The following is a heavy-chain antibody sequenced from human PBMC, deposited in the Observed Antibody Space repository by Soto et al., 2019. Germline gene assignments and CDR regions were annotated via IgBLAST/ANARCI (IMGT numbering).Heavy chain of an antibody. D-gene: IGHD1-26*01. CDR1: GFIFSSYG. J-gene: IGHJ4*02. Sequence: GGSLRLSWAAFGFIFSSYGMHWARQAPGKGLEWVAVIWFDGSDKYYADSVKGRFTISRDNSNNTLFLQMNSLRAEDTGVYYCARAMGATTPFDYWGQGTVVTVSS. V-gene: IGHV3-33*01. CDR2: IWFDGSDK. CDR3: ARAMGATTPFDY.